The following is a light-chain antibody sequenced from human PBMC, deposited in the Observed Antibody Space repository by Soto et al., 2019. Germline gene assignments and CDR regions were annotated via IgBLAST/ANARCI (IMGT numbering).Light chain of an antibody. V-gene: IGLV1-40*01. J-gene: IGLJ2*01. Sequence: QSVLTQPPSVSGAPGQRVTISCTGGSSNSGAGYDVHWYQQLPGTAPKLLIYGNSNRPSGVPDRFSGSKSDTSASLAITGLQAEDEADYYCQSSDSSLSGYVVFGGGTKVTVL. CDR2: GNS. CDR1: SSNSGAGYD. CDR3: QSSDSSLSGYVV.